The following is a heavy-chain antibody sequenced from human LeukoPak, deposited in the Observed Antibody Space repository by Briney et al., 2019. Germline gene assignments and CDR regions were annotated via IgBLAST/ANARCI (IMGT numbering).Heavy chain of an antibody. D-gene: IGHD3-9*01. CDR1: GGSISSSSYY. CDR2: IYYSGRT. Sequence: PSETLSLTCTVSGGSISSSSYYWGWIRQPPGKGLEWIGSIYYSGRTYYNPSLKSRVTISIDTSKNQFSLKLSSVTAADTAVYYCAREGLRGRRYYDILTGPNWFDPWGQGTLVTVSS. CDR3: AREGLRGRRYYDILTGPNWFDP. J-gene: IGHJ5*02. V-gene: IGHV4-39*07.